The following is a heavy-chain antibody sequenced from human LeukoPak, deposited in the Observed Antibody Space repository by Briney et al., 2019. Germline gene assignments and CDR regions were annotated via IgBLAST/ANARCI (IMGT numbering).Heavy chain of an antibody. CDR3: ARDQLGEDYMDV. J-gene: IGHJ6*03. Sequence: PSETLSLTCTVSGGSISGLYWSWIRQPPGKRLEWIGCIYYRGSTNLNPPLKSRVTMSVDTSKNQFSLKLRSVTAADTAVYYCARDQLGEDYMDVWGKGTTVTVSS. CDR2: IYYRGST. D-gene: IGHD3-16*01. V-gene: IGHV4-59*11. CDR1: GGSISGLY.